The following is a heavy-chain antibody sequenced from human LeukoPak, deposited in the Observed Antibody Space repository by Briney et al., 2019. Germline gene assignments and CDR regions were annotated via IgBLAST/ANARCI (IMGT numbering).Heavy chain of an antibody. CDR1: GFTLGSYA. V-gene: IGHV3-23*01. CDR3: ARAVRGGTNSPYNYFYMDL. D-gene: IGHD2-2*01. J-gene: IGHJ6*03. Sequence: PGGALRLSCGASGFTLGSYAMTWVRQAPGKGLEGVSTVTGSGGSIYSADSESSQFSVFRVNADKTVYLQLNTLKSDETAVYYWARAVRGGTNSPYNYFYMDLWGKGTPVTVSS. CDR2: VTGSGGSI.